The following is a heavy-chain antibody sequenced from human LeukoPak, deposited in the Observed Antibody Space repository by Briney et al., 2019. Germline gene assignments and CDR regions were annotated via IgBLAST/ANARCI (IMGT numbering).Heavy chain of an antibody. V-gene: IGHV4-34*01. CDR3: ARVRGYGRDYYYYYMDV. CDR1: GGSFSGYY. J-gene: IGHJ6*03. D-gene: IGHD5-18*01. CDR2: INHSGST. Sequence: SETLSLTCAVYGGSFSGYYWSWIRQPPGKGLEWIGEINHSGSTNYNPSLKSRVTISVDKSKNQFSLKLSSVTAADTAVYYCARVRGYGRDYYYYYMDVWGKGTTVTVSS.